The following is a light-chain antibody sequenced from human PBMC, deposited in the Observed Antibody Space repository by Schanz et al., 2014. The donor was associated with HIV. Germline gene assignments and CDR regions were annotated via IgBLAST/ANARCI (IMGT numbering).Light chain of an antibody. V-gene: IGLV2-11*01. CDR1: SSDVGSYNY. CDR3: SSYTPNTYVL. J-gene: IGLJ2*01. CDR2: DVT. Sequence: QSVLTQPRSVSGSPGQSVTISCTGTSSDVGSYNYVSWYQQRPGKAPKLMIYDVTKRPSGVPDRFSGSKSGNTASLTISGLQAEDEADYYCSSYTPNTYVLFGGGTKLTVL.